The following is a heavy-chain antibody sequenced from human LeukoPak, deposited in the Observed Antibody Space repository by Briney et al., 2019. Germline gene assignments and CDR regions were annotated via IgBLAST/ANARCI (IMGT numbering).Heavy chain of an antibody. CDR2: IYYSGST. CDR3: AREKDGSCYDY. D-gene: IGHD2-15*01. CDR1: GGSISSYY. V-gene: IGHV4-59*01. J-gene: IGHJ4*02. Sequence: SETLSLTCTVSGGSISSYYWSWIRQPPGKGLEWIGYIYYSGSTNYNPSLKSRVTISLDTSKNQFSLKLSSVTAADTAVYYCAREKDGSCYDYWGQGTLVTVSS.